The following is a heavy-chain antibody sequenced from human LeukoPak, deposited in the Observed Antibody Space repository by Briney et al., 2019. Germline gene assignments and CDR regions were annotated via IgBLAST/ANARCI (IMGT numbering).Heavy chain of an antibody. V-gene: IGHV3-48*03. Sequence: PGGSLRLSCAASGFTFSSYEMNWVRQAPGKGLEWVSYISSNGSTIYYADSVKGRFTISRDNAKSSLYLQMNSLRAEDTAVYYCARANDVGYCSGGSCYSYYFDYWGQGTLVTVSS. CDR2: ISSNGSTI. CDR3: ARANDVGYCSGGSCYSYYFDY. CDR1: GFTFSSYE. J-gene: IGHJ4*02. D-gene: IGHD2-15*01.